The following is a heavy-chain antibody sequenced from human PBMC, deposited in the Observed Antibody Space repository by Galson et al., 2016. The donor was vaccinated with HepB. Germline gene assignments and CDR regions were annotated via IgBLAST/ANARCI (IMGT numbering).Heavy chain of an antibody. CDR3: AKSGFFGELDK. J-gene: IGHJ4*02. V-gene: IGHV3-23*01. Sequence: SLRLSCAASGFASRNYGMHWVRQVPGKGREWVAAISGSGGRTSYEDSVRGRFTISRDNSKNTLFLRMNSVGVEDTAVYFCAKSGFFGELDKWGQGTGVVVSS. D-gene: IGHD3-10*01. CDR2: ISGSGGRT. CDR1: GFASRNYG.